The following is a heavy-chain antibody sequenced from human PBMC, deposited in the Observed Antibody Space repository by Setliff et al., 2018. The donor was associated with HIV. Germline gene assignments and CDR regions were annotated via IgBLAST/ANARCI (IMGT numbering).Heavy chain of an antibody. J-gene: IGHJ4*02. V-gene: IGHV4-59*12. CDR1: GGSISNYY. CDR3: ARKGDGYSY. D-gene: IGHD5-12*01. CDR2: IYYTGST. Sequence: SETLSLTCTISGGSISNYYWSWIRQPPGKELEWIGFIYYTGSTNYNPSLKSRVTMSVDTSKNQFSLKLSSVTAADTAVYYCARKGDGYSYWGQGTLVTVSS.